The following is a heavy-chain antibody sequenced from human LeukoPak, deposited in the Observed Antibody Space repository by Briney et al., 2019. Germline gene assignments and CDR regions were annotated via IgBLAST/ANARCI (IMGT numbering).Heavy chain of an antibody. CDR2: ISADNGKT. CDR1: GYTFTSYG. Sequence: ASVKVSCKAAGYTFTSYGISWVRQAPGQGLEWMGWISADNGKTNYVQKFQGRPTMTTDTSTSTAYMELRSLRSDDTAVYYCARGGSLWSPGRQYDYWGQGTLVTVSS. V-gene: IGHV1-18*01. J-gene: IGHJ4*02. D-gene: IGHD3-10*01. CDR3: ARGGSLWSPGRQYDY.